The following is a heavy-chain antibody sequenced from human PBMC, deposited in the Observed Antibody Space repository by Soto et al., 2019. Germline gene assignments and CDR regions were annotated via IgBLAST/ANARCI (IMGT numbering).Heavy chain of an antibody. J-gene: IGHJ6*02. Sequence: NPGGSLRLSCAASGFTFSSYWMSWVRQAPGKGLEWVGRIKSKTDGGTTDYAAPVKGRFTISRGDSKNTLYLQMNSLKTEDTAVYYCTTELRYSDGMDVWGQGTTVTVSS. D-gene: IGHD3-9*01. CDR2: IKSKTDGGTT. V-gene: IGHV3-15*01. CDR1: GFTFSSYW. CDR3: TTELRYSDGMDV.